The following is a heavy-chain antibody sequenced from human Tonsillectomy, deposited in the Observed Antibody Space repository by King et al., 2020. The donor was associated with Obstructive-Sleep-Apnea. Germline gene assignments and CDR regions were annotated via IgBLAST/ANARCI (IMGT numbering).Heavy chain of an antibody. Sequence: VQLQESGPGLVKPSETLSLTCTVSGGSISSYYWSWIRQPPGKGLEWIGYIYYSGSTNYNPSLTRRVTISVDTSKSHFSLKLSSVSAADPAVYYCARLRGTEYRATYYYFDLWGRGTLVTVSS. J-gene: IGHJ2*01. CDR2: IYYSGST. V-gene: IGHV4-59*08. CDR3: ARLRGTEYRATYYYFDL. CDR1: GGSISSYY. D-gene: IGHD2/OR15-2a*01.